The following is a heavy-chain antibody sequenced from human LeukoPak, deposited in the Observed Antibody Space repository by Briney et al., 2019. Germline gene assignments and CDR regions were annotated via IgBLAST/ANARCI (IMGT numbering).Heavy chain of an antibody. J-gene: IGHJ4*02. CDR2: ISGSGGST. Sequence: GGSLRLSCVASGFTFSSYAMSWVRQTPGKGLEWVSAISGSGGSTYYADSVKGRFTISRDNSKNTLYLQMNSLRAEDTAVYYCAKELRGPVVFDYWGQGTLVTVSS. CDR1: GFTFSSYA. V-gene: IGHV3-23*01. CDR3: AKELRGPVVFDY.